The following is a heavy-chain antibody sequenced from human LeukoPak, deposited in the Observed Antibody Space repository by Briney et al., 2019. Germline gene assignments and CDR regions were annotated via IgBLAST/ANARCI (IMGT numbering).Heavy chain of an antibody. Sequence: KTSETLSLTCAVYGGSFSGYYWSWIRQPPGKGLEWIGEINHSGSTNYNPSLKSRVTISVDTSKNQFSLKLSSVTAADTAVCYCARAGLTMVRGVTLWGQGTLVTVSS. J-gene: IGHJ4*02. CDR3: ARAGLTMVRGVTL. V-gene: IGHV4-34*01. CDR1: GGSFSGYY. CDR2: INHSGST. D-gene: IGHD3-10*01.